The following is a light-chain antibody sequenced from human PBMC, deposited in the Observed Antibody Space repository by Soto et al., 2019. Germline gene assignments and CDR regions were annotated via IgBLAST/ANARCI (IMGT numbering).Light chain of an antibody. J-gene: IGKJ1*01. CDR3: MQGTHWPPT. CDR2: RVS. V-gene: IGKV2-30*01. Sequence: EVVLTQSPPSLPVTLGQPASISCRSSQSLVYRDGNTHLNWLQQRPGQSPRRLIYRVSTRDSGVPDRFSGSGSGTDFTLKISRVEAEDVGVYYCMQGTHWPPTFGQGTKVEIK. CDR1: QSLVYRDGNTH.